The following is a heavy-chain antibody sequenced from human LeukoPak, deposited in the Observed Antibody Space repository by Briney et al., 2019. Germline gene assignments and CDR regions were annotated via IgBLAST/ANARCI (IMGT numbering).Heavy chain of an antibody. CDR3: ARWRSRQSEYDY. V-gene: IGHV3-7*01. D-gene: IGHD2/OR15-2a*01. Sequence: GGSLRLSCVASGFTFSSYTMAWVRQARGKGLQCVANRRPDGFVEYCVDSVKGRFTASRDDAKSSLFLQMNGLRVEDTALYYCARWRSRQSEYDYWGRGTLVTVSS. CDR2: RRPDGFVE. CDR1: GFTFSSYT. J-gene: IGHJ4*02.